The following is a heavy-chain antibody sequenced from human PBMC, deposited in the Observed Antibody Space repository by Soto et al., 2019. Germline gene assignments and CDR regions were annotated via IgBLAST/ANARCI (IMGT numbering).Heavy chain of an antibody. CDR2: VYPDDSDT. CDR3: ARPTYCSSTHCSPFDY. CDR1: GYSFINHW. Sequence: HGESLKISCKGSGYSFINHWIAWVRQMPGKGLEWMGIVYPDDSDTRYSPSFQGQVTISADKSISTAYLQWSSLEASDTAMYYCARPTYCSSTHCSPFDYWGQGTLVTVSS. D-gene: IGHD2-2*01. J-gene: IGHJ4*02. V-gene: IGHV5-51*01.